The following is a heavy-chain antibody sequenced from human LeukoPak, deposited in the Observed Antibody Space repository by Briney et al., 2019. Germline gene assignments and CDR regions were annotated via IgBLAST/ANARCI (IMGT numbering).Heavy chain of an antibody. J-gene: IGHJ4*02. D-gene: IGHD6-13*01. V-gene: IGHV3-21*01. CDR1: GFTFSSYS. CDR3: ARRPIAAAGNSLDY. Sequence: GSLRLSCAASGFTFSSYSMNWVRQAPGKGLEWVSSISSSSSYIYYADSVKGRFTISRDNAKNSLYLQMNSLRAEDTAVYYCARRPIAAAGNSLDYWGQGTLVTVSS. CDR2: ISSSSSYI.